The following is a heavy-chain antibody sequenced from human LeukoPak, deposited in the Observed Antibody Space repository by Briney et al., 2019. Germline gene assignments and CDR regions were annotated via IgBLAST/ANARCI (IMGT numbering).Heavy chain of an antibody. CDR2: ISYDGSNK. Sequence: GGSLRLSCAASGFTFSSYAMHWVRQAPGKGLEWVAVISYDGSNKYYADSVKGRITISRDNSKNTLYLQMNSLRAEDTAVYYCARDTMYYFDYWGQGTLVTVSS. CDR3: ARDTMYYFDY. V-gene: IGHV3-30-3*01. CDR1: GFTFSSYA. D-gene: IGHD3-10*02. J-gene: IGHJ4*02.